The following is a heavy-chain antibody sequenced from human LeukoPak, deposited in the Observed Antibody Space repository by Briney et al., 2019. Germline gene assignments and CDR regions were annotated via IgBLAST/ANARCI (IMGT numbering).Heavy chain of an antibody. D-gene: IGHD3-22*01. CDR2: INPSGGST. Sequence: ASVKISCKAFGYTFTSYYMHWVRQAPGQGLEWMGVINPSGGSTTYAQQFQGRVTMTRDTSTSTVYMELRSLRSDDTAVYYCARDLGYYYDSSGYPTSYWGQGTLVTVSS. V-gene: IGHV1-46*01. CDR3: ARDLGYYYDSSGYPTSY. J-gene: IGHJ4*02. CDR1: GYTFTSYY.